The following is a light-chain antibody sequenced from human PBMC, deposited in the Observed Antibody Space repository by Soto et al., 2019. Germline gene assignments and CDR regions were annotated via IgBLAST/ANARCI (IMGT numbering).Light chain of an antibody. J-gene: IGLJ3*02. CDR2: SNN. V-gene: IGLV1-44*01. CDR3: AAWDXSLNGWV. CDR1: NSNIGSNT. Sequence: QSMLTQPPSASGTPGQKVTISCSGSNSNIGSNTVNWYQQLPGTAPKLLIYSNNQRPSGVPDRFSGSTSGTSASLAISGLQSEDEADYYCAAWDXSLNGWVFGGGTKLTVL.